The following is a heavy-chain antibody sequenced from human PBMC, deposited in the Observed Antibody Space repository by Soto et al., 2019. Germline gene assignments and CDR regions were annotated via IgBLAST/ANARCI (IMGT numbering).Heavy chain of an antibody. J-gene: IGHJ4*02. CDR2: ISYDGTNK. CDR1: GFTLRRYA. D-gene: IGHD3-22*01. Sequence: GGSLRLSCVFSGFTLRRYAMHWVRQAPGKGLEWVAAISYDGTNKNYADSVKGRFTISGDNSKDTLYLQMDSLRPDDTAVYYCARPPFDSSGYYRNWGQGTLVTV. V-gene: IGHV3-30*04. CDR3: ARPPFDSSGYYRN.